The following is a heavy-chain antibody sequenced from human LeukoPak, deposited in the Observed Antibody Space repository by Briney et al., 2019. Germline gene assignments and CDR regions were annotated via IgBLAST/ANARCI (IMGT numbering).Heavy chain of an antibody. CDR2: IYHSGST. D-gene: IGHD3-10*01. CDR3: ARSSRHPYYYGSGHFDY. V-gene: IGHV4-30-4*01. J-gene: IGHJ4*02. Sequence: SQTLSLTCTVSGGSISSGDYYWSWIRQPPGKGLEWIGYIYHSGSTYYNPSLKSRVTISVDTSKNQFSLKLSSVTAADTAVYYCARSSRHPYYYGSGHFDYWGQGTLVTVSS. CDR1: GGSISSGDYY.